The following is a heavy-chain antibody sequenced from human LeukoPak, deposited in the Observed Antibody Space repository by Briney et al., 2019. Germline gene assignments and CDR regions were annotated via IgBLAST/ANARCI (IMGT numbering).Heavy chain of an antibody. D-gene: IGHD6-19*01. CDR1: GFTVSSNY. CDR2: IYSGGST. V-gene: IGHV3-53*01. CDR3: ARPRYSSGWFFDY. J-gene: IGHJ4*02. Sequence: PGGSLRLSCAASGFTVSSNYMSWVRQAPGKGLEWVSVIYSGGSTYYADSVKGRFTISRDNSKNTLYLQMNSLRAEDTAVYYCARPRYSSGWFFDYWGQGTPVTVSS.